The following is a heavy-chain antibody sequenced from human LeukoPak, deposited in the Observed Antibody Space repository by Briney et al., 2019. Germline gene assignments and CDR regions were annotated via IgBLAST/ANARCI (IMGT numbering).Heavy chain of an antibody. CDR3: ARDEDSGTRIYCSGGSCQYYYYYYGMDV. CDR1: GYSFTSNY. J-gene: IGHJ6*02. CDR2: IYPRDGST. Sequence: GASVKVSCKASGYSFTSNYIHWVRQAPGQGLEWMGMIYPRDGSTSYAQKFQGRATITADESTSTAYMELSSLRSEDTAVYYCARDEDSGTRIYCSGGSCQYYYYYYGMDVWGQGTTVTVSS. V-gene: IGHV1-46*01. D-gene: IGHD2-15*01.